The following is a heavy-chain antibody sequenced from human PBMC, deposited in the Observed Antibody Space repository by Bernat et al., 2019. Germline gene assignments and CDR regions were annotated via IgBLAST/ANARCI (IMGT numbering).Heavy chain of an antibody. J-gene: IGHJ4*02. V-gene: IGHV3-30*18. Sequence: QVQLVESGGGVVQPGMSLRLSCAASGFTFSNYGIHWVRQAPGKGREWVAVISYDGKNKYYVEPVKGRISISRDKSKDTVFRQMNNLRAEDTAVYYCAKDRHIVGSTSPDYWGQGTLVTVSS. D-gene: IGHD1-26*01. CDR1: GFTFSNYG. CDR3: AKDRHIVGSTSPDY. CDR2: ISYDGKNK.